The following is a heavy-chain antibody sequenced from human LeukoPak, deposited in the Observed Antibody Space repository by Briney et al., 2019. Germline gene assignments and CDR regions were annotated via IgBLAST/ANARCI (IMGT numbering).Heavy chain of an antibody. D-gene: IGHD6-19*01. V-gene: IGHV4-59*08. CDR1: GGSISSYY. CDR2: IYYNGST. Sequence: SETLSLICTVSGGSISSYYRTWIRQPPGKGLEWIGYIYYNGSTNYNPSLKSRVTISLDASKNQFSLKLSSVTAADTAVYYCARQSRGIAVAGLDYWGQGTLVTVSS. J-gene: IGHJ4*02. CDR3: ARQSRGIAVAGLDY.